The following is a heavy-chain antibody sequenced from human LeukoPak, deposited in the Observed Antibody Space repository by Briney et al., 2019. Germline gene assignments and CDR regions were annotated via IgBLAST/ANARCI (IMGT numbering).Heavy chain of an antibody. V-gene: IGHV4-39*01. CDR2: FYYSGST. Sequence: PSETLFLTCTVSGGSISSSSYYWGWIRQPPGKGLEWIGSFYYSGSTYYNPSLKSRVTISVDTSKNQFSLKLSSVTAADTAVYYCARHPYYDFWSGYPHYFDYWGQGTLVTVSS. D-gene: IGHD3-3*01. J-gene: IGHJ4*02. CDR1: GGSISSSSYY. CDR3: ARHPYYDFWSGYPHYFDY.